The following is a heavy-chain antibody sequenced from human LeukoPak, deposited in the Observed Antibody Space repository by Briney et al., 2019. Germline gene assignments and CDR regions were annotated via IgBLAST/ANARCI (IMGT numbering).Heavy chain of an antibody. Sequence: ASLKVSCKASGYTFNSYGISWVRQAPGQGLEWMGWINPKTGGTTYAQKFQGRVTMTWDMSITTAYMDLSKLRSDDTAVYYCTRAFEYGWFDPWGQGTLVIVSS. J-gene: IGHJ5*02. V-gene: IGHV1-2*02. CDR1: GYTFNSYG. D-gene: IGHD4-17*01. CDR3: TRAFEYGWFDP. CDR2: INPKTGGT.